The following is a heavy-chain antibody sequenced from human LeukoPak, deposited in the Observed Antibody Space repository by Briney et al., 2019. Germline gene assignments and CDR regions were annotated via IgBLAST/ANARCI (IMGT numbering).Heavy chain of an antibody. CDR1: GGSFSGYY. J-gene: IGHJ4*02. Sequence: PSETLSLTCAVYGGSFSGYYWSWIRQPPGKGLEWIGEINHNGSTNYNPSLKSRVTISVDTSKNQFSLKLSSVTAADTAVYYCARGHHWNIDYWGQGTLVTVSS. D-gene: IGHD1-1*01. V-gene: IGHV4-34*01. CDR2: INHNGST. CDR3: ARGHHWNIDY.